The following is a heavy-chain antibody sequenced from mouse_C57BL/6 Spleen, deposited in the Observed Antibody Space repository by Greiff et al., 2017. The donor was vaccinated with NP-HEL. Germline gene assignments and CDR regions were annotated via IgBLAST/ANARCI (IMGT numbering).Heavy chain of an antibody. J-gene: IGHJ4*01. D-gene: IGHD1-1*01. Sequence: VKLMESGPGLVAPSQSLSITCTVSGFSLTSYGVHWVRQPPGKGLEWLVVIWSDGSTTYNSALKSRLSISKDNSKSQVFLKMNSLQTDDTAMYYCARHGGSSSYYYAMDYWGQGTSVTVSS. CDR3: ARHGGSSSYYYAMDY. CDR2: IWSDGST. CDR1: GFSLTSYG. V-gene: IGHV2-6-1*01.